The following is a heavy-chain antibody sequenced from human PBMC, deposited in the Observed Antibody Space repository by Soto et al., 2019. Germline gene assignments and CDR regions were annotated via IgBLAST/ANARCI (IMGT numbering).Heavy chain of an antibody. CDR2: IYPGDSDT. J-gene: IGHJ4*02. Sequence: GESLKISCNGAGYSFTSYWIGWVRQMPGKGLEWMGIIYPGDSDTRYSPSFQGQVTISADKSISTAYLQWSSLKASDTAMYYCASRYSGSYYGFDYWGQGTRVTVSS. D-gene: IGHD1-26*01. V-gene: IGHV5-51*01. CDR1: GYSFTSYW. CDR3: ASRYSGSYYGFDY.